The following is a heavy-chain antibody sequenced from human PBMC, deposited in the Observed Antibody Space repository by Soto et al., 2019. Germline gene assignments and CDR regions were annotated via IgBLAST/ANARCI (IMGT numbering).Heavy chain of an antibody. CDR3: VTAVAGAFAH. CDR2: IGAAGDT. Sequence: GGSLRLSCAASGFTFSSYDMYWVRQAAGKGLEWVSAIGAAGDTYYPGSVKGRFTISRENALNSLYLQMNNLRVGDTAVYYCVTAVAGAFAHWGQGTLVTVSS. V-gene: IGHV3-13*01. CDR1: GFTFSSYD. D-gene: IGHD6-19*01. J-gene: IGHJ5*02.